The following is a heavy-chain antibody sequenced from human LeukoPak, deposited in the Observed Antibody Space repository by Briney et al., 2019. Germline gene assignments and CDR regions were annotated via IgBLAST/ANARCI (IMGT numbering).Heavy chain of an antibody. V-gene: IGHV3-33*01. Sequence: PGKSLRLSCAASRFPFSIYGTHWVRQAPGKVLEWGAVTWCDGISITYADSVKGRFTISRDNSNTTLYLEMNSLRAEDMAVYYCGVLPAPTMLRDYWGQGTLVTVSS. D-gene: IGHD2-2*01. CDR3: GVLPAPTMLRDY. CDR2: TWCDGISI. J-gene: IGHJ4*02. CDR1: RFPFSIYG.